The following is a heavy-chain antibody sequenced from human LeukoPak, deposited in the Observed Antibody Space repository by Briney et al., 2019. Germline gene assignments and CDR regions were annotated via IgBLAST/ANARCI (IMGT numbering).Heavy chain of an antibody. Sequence: SQTLSLTCAVSGGSISSGGYSWSWIRQPPGKGLEWIGYIYYSGSTYYNPSLKSRVTISVDTSKNQFSLKLSSVTAADTAVYYCARVWGVTGFYDSRGAFDIWGQGTMVTVSS. V-gene: IGHV4-30-4*07. CDR1: GGSISSGGYS. J-gene: IGHJ3*02. CDR2: IYYSGST. D-gene: IGHD3-22*01. CDR3: ARVWGVTGFYDSRGAFDI.